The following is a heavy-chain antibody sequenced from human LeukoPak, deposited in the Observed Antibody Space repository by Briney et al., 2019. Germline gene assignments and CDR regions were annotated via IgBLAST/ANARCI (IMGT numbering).Heavy chain of an antibody. CDR2: IKQDGSEK. V-gene: IGHV3-7*01. CDR3: ARDKLLWFY. J-gene: IGHJ4*02. CDR1: GFTFSSYL. Sequence: GGSLRLSCAASGFTFSSYLMSWVRQAPGKGLEWVANIKQDGSEKYYVDSVKGRFTISRDNAKNSLYLQMNSLRAEDTAVYYCARDKLLWFYWGQGTLVTVSS. D-gene: IGHD3-10*01.